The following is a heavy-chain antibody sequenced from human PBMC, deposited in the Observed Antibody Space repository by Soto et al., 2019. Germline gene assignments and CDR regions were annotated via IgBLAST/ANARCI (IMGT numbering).Heavy chain of an antibody. J-gene: IGHJ4*02. Sequence: QVQLVQSGAEVKKPGASVKVSCKASGYTFTSYAMHWVRQAPGQRLEWMGWINAGNGNTKYSQKFQGRVTITRDTSASTAYMELSSLRSEDTAVYYCAIQDIVVVPAAEFDYWGQGTLVTVSS. V-gene: IGHV1-3*01. CDR1: GYTFTSYA. CDR3: AIQDIVVVPAAEFDY. D-gene: IGHD2-2*01. CDR2: INAGNGNT.